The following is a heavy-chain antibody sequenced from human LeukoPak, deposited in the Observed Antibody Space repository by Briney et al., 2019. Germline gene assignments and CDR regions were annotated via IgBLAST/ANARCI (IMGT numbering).Heavy chain of an antibody. CDR3: ARGYYDSNDSNRSNWFEP. CDR2: LNTDGSST. CDR1: GFTFSSHW. Sequence: QPGGSLRLSCAASGFTFSSHWMHWVRQAPGKGLVWVSRLNTDGSSTVYADSVKGRFTISRDNAKNTLYLQVNNLRAEDTAVYYCARGYYDSNDSNRSNWFEPWGQGTLVTVSS. V-gene: IGHV3-74*01. D-gene: IGHD3-22*01. J-gene: IGHJ5*02.